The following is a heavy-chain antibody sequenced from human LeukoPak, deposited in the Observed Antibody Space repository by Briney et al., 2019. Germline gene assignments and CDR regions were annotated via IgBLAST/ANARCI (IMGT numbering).Heavy chain of an antibody. J-gene: IGHJ4*02. CDR3: ARGGSYYDSSGYYYGSFDY. V-gene: IGHV1-2*02. CDR2: INPNSGGT. Sequence: VSVKVSCKASGYTFTGYYMHWVRQAPGQGLEWMGWINPNSGGTNYAQKFQGRVTMTRDTSISTAYMELSRLRSDDTAVYYCARGGSYYDSSGYYYGSFDYWGQGTLVTVSS. CDR1: GYTFTGYY. D-gene: IGHD3-22*01.